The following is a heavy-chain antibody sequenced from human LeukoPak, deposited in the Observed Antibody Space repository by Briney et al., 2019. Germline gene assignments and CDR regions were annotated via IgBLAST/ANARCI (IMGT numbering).Heavy chain of an antibody. V-gene: IGHV3-30*03. CDR1: GFTFSSYG. D-gene: IGHD2-15*01. Sequence: PGRSLRLSCAASGFTFSSYGMHWVRQAPGKGLEWVAVISYDGSNKYYADSVKGRFTISRDNSKNTLYLQMNSLRAEDTAVYYCASGSVGFDPWGQGTLVTVSS. CDR3: ASGSVGFDP. J-gene: IGHJ5*02. CDR2: ISYDGSNK.